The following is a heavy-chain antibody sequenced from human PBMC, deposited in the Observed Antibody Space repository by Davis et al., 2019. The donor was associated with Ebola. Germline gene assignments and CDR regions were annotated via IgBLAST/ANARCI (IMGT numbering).Heavy chain of an antibody. CDR3: ARDRGYYYGMDV. Sequence: SETLSLTCAVYGGSFSGHYWSWIRQPPGKGLEWIGYIYYSGSTYYNPSLKSRVTISVDTSKNQFSLKLSSVTAADTAVYYCARDRGYYYGMDVRGQGTTVTVSS. CDR2: IYYSGST. V-gene: IGHV4-30-4*01. CDR1: GGSFSGHY. J-gene: IGHJ6*02.